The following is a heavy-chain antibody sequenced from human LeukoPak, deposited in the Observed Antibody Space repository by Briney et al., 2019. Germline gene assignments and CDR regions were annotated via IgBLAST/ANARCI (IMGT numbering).Heavy chain of an antibody. Sequence: GGSLRLSCAASGFTFSNYAMSWVRQAPGKGLHWVSGISGGGDSTYYADSVKGRFTISRDNSKNTLYLQMNSLRAEDTAVYYCAKDPPVKGSLDYWGQGTLVTVSS. CDR1: GFTFSNYA. CDR3: AKDPPVKGSLDY. V-gene: IGHV3-23*01. CDR2: ISGGGDST. J-gene: IGHJ4*02.